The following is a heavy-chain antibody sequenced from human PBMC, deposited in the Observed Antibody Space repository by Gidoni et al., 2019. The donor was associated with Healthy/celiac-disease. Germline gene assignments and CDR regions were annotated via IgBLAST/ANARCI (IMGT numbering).Heavy chain of an antibody. CDR3: ARAPYYYDSSGYSGYSEYFQH. CDR2: INSDGSST. CDR1: GLTFRSYW. Sequence: EVQLVESGGGLVQPGGSLRLSCAASGLTFRSYWMHWVRQAPVKGLVWVSRINSDGSSTSYADSVKGRFTISRDNAKNTLYLQMNSLRAEDTAMYYCARAPYYYDSSGYSGYSEYFQHWGQGTLVTVSS. V-gene: IGHV3-74*01. J-gene: IGHJ1*01. D-gene: IGHD3-22*01.